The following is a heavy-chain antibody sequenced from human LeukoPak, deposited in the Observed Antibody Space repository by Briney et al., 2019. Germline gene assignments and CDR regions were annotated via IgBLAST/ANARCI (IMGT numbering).Heavy chain of an antibody. D-gene: IGHD3-22*01. Sequence: GASVKVSCKASGYTFTGYYMHWVRQAPGQGLEWMGWINPNSGGTNYAQKFQGRVTMTRDTSISTAYMELSRLRSDDTAVYYCARGFYHYDSSGYRRFDYWGQGTLVTVSS. CDR2: INPNSGGT. V-gene: IGHV1-2*02. CDR1: GYTFTGYY. CDR3: ARGFYHYDSSGYRRFDY. J-gene: IGHJ4*02.